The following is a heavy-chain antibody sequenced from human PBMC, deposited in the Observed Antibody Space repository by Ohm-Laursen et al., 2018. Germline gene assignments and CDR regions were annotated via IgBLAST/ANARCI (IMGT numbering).Heavy chain of an antibody. CDR1: GFTFDDYA. J-gene: IGHJ6*02. D-gene: IGHD2-2*01. CDR3: AKDIGYCTSPTCSRYYYGMDV. V-gene: IGHV3-9*01. Sequence: SLRLSCTATGFTFDDYAMHWVRQAPGKGLEWVSGISWNSGSIGYADSVKGRFTISRDNAKNSLYLQMNSLRAEDTALYYCAKDIGYCTSPTCSRYYYGMDVWGQGTTVTVSS. CDR2: ISWNSGSI.